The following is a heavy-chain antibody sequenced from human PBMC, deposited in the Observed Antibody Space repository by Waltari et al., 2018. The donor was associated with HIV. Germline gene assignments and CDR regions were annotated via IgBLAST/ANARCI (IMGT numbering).Heavy chain of an antibody. J-gene: IGHJ4*02. CDR3: ARSRMTTVTY. D-gene: IGHD4-17*01. CDR2: IYYSGST. CDR1: GGSISSSSYY. V-gene: IGHV4-39*01. Sequence: QLQLQESGPGLVKPSETLSLTCTVSGGSISSSSYYWGWIRQPPGKGLEWIGSIYYSGSTYYNPSLKSRVTISVDTSKNQFSRKLSSVTAADTAVYYCARSRMTTVTYWGQGTLVTVSS.